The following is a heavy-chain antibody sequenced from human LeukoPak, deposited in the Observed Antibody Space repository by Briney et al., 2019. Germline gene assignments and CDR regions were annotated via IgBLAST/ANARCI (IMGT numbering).Heavy chain of an antibody. CDR2: ISYDGSNK. CDR3: ARNLRDYVWGSYGY. J-gene: IGHJ4*02. Sequence: PGRSLRLSCAASGFTFSDYAMHWVRQAPGKGLEWVAVISYDGSNKYYADSVKGRFTISRDNSKNTLYLQMNRLRAEDTAVYYCARNLRDYVWGSYGYWGQGTLVTVSS. CDR1: GFTFSDYA. D-gene: IGHD3-16*01. V-gene: IGHV3-30-3*01.